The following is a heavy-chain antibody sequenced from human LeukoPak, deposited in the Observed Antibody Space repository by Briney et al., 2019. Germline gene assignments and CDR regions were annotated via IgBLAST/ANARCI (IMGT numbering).Heavy chain of an antibody. CDR3: AGDIVGATNEPDY. CDR1: GSTFSSYS. V-gene: IGHV3-48*02. Sequence: PGGSLRLSCAASGSTFSSYSMNWVRQAPGKGLEWVSYISSSSSTIYYVDSVKGRFTISRDNAKNSLYLQMNSLRDEDTAVYYCAGDIVGATNEPDYWGQGTLVTVSS. J-gene: IGHJ4*02. D-gene: IGHD1-26*01. CDR2: ISSSSSTI.